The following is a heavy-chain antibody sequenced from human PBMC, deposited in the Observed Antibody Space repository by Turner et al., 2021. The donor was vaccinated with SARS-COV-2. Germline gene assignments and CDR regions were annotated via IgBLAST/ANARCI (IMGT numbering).Heavy chain of an antibody. J-gene: IGHJ4*02. CDR3: AKQQGLYSNPMYYFDY. CDR2: TSYDGSNK. D-gene: IGHD4-4*01. V-gene: IGHV3-30*18. CDR1: GFAFSSYG. Sequence: VQMVESGGGVVQPGRSRRLSCAASGFAFSSYGIHWVRQAPGKGLEWVAVTSYDGSNKYYADSVKGRFTISRDNSKNTLYLKMNSLRAEDTAVYYCAKQQGLYSNPMYYFDYWGQGTLVTVSS.